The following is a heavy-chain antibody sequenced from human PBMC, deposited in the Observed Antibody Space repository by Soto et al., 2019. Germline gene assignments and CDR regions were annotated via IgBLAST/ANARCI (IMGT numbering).Heavy chain of an antibody. Sequence: QLQLQESGPGLVKPSETLSLTCTVSGGSISSSSYYWGWIRQPPGKGLEWIGSIYYSGSTYYNPSLKSRVTISVDTSKNQFSLKLSSVTAADTAVYYCARLRLDSGSSYFYGMDVWGQGTTVTVSS. CDR2: IYYSGST. J-gene: IGHJ6*02. CDR1: GGSISSSSYY. V-gene: IGHV4-39*01. CDR3: ARLRLDSGSSYFYGMDV. D-gene: IGHD6-19*01.